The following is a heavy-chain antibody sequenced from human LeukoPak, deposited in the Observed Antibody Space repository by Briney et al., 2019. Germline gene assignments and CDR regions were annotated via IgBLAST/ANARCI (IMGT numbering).Heavy chain of an antibody. CDR3: AKDIAEIAVAYDY. V-gene: IGHV3-9*01. J-gene: IGHJ4*02. D-gene: IGHD6-19*01. CDR2: ISWNSGSI. CDR1: GFTFDDYA. Sequence: PGRSLRLSCAASGFTFDDYAMHWVRQAPGKGLEWVSGISWNSGSIGYADSVKGRFTISRDSAKNSLYLQMNSLRAEDTALYYCAKDIAEIAVAYDYWGQGTLVTVSS.